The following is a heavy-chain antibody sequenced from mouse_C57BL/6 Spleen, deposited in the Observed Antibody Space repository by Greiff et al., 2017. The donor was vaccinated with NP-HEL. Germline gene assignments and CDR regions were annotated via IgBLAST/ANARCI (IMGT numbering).Heavy chain of an antibody. J-gene: IGHJ2*01. CDR2: IRSKSNNYAT. V-gene: IGHV10-1*01. CDR1: GFSFNTYA. CDR3: VRHPFSGYFDY. D-gene: IGHD3-1*01. Sequence: EVQLVESGGGLVQPKGSLKLSCAASGFSFNTYAMNWVRQAPGKGLEWVARIRSKSNNYATYYADSVKDRFTISRDDSESMLYLQMNNLKTEDTAMYYCVRHPFSGYFDYWGQGTTLTVSS.